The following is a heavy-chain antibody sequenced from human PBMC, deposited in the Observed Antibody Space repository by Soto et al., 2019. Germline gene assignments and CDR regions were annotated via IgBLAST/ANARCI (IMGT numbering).Heavy chain of an antibody. CDR2: INHSGST. Sequence: SETLSLTCAVYGGSFSGYYWSWIRQPPGKGLEWIGEINHSGSTNYNPSLKSRVTISVDTSKNQFSLKLSSVTAADTAVYYCARNVNYDILTGYYTPVNDYYYYMDVWGKGTTVTVSS. CDR1: GGSFSGYY. J-gene: IGHJ6*03. V-gene: IGHV4-34*01. D-gene: IGHD3-9*01. CDR3: ARNVNYDILTGYYTPVNDYYYYMDV.